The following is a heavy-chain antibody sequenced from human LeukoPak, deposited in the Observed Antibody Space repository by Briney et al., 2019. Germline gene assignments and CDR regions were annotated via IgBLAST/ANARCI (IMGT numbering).Heavy chain of an antibody. CDR2: IYYSGGT. V-gene: IGHV4-39*01. Sequence: PSETLSLTCTVSGGSISSSSYYWGWIRQPPGKGLEWIGSIYYSGGTYYNPSLKSRVTISVDTSKNQFSLKLSSVTAADTAVYYCASTLRYFDWLSDWLPFDIWGQGTMVTVSS. CDR1: GGSISSSSYY. D-gene: IGHD3-9*01. J-gene: IGHJ3*02. CDR3: ASTLRYFDWLSDWLPFDI.